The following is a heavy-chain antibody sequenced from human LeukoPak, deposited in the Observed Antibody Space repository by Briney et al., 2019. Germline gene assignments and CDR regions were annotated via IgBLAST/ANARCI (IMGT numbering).Heavy chain of an antibody. Sequence: GGSLRLSCAASGFTFSTYSMNWVRQAPGKGLEWVSSISSSSSYIYYADSVRGRFTISRDNAKNSLILQTSSLTVADTGIYYCARDGSPNYGYYAFFDNWGQGTLVTVSS. V-gene: IGHV3-21*01. CDR1: GFTFSTYS. CDR2: ISSSSSYI. J-gene: IGHJ4*02. CDR3: ARDGSPNYGYYAFFDN. D-gene: IGHD1-26*01.